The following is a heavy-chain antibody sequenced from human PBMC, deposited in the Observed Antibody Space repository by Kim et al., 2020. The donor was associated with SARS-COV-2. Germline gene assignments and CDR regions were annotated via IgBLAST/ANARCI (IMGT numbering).Heavy chain of an antibody. Sequence: SETLSLTCTVSGGSISSYYWRWIRQPPGKGLEWIGYIYYSGSTNYNPSLNSRVTISVDTSKNQFSLKLGSVTAADTAVYYCAGYCSGGRCYRLPGGTLAFDIWGQGTMVTVSS. CDR3: AGYCSGGRCYRLPGGTLAFDI. CDR1: GGSISSYY. J-gene: IGHJ3*02. V-gene: IGHV4-59*01. D-gene: IGHD2-15*01. CDR2: IYYSGST.